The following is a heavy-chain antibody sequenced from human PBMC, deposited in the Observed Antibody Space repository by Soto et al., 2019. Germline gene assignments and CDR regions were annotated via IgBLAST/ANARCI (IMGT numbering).Heavy chain of an antibody. V-gene: IGHV4-30-2*01. CDR3: ASAGCLGAVAADY. J-gene: IGHJ4*02. CDR2: IYHSGST. CDR1: GGSISSGGYS. D-gene: IGHD6-19*01. Sequence: QLQLQESGSGLVKPSQTLSLTCAVSGGSISSGGYSWSWIRQPPGKGLEWIGYIYHSGSTYYNPSLKSRVTISVDMSKNQFSLKLSSVTAADTAVYYCASAGCLGAVAADYWGQGTLVTVSS.